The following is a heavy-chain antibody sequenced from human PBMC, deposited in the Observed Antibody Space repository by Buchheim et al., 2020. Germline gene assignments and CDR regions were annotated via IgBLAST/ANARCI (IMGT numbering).Heavy chain of an antibody. CDR2: IYYSGST. CDR1: GGSISSYY. Sequence: QVQLQESGPGLVKPSETLSLTCTVSGGSISSYYWSWIRQPPGKGLEWIGYIYYSGSTNYNPSLKSRVTISVDTSKNQFSLKLSSVAAADTAVYYCAGALTYYYDSSGYYYNGPIDYWGQGTL. J-gene: IGHJ4*02. V-gene: IGHV4-59*01. D-gene: IGHD3-22*01. CDR3: AGALTYYYDSSGYYYNGPIDY.